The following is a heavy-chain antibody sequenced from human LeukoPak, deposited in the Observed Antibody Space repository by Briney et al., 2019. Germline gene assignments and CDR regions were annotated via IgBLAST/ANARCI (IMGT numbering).Heavy chain of an antibody. CDR3: ARDDPVVYATYDH. Sequence: PGGSLRLSCAASGFTFSNYWMTWVRQAPGKGLEWVANINRDAGEKYYADSVKGRFTISRDNAKSSLFLQMTSLRADDTAVYYCARDDPVVYATYDHWGQGTLVTVSS. J-gene: IGHJ4*02. V-gene: IGHV3-7*01. CDR2: INRDAGEK. CDR1: GFTFSNYW. D-gene: IGHD2-8*02.